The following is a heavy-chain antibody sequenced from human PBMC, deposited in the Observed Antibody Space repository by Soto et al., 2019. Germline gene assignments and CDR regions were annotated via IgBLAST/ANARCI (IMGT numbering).Heavy chain of an antibody. CDR1: GYPFTSYG. CDR3: VRRHVSATGIDWFDP. J-gene: IGHJ5*02. CDR2: INAANGDT. Sequence: ASVKVSCKASGYPFTSYGIHWVRQAPGQRLEWMGWINAANGDTKYSPKFQGRVTITRDTSASTAYMELSSLRSEDTAVYYCVRRHVSATGIDWFDPWGQGTLVTVSS. D-gene: IGHD6-13*01. V-gene: IGHV1-3*01.